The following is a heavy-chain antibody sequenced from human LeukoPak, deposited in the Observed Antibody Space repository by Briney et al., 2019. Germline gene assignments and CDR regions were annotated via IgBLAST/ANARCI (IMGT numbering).Heavy chain of an antibody. D-gene: IGHD6-6*01. Sequence: GGSLRLSCAASGFTFSSYDMHWVRQATGKGLEWVSAIGTAGGTYYPGSVKGRFTISRENAKNSLYLQMNSLRAGDTAVYYCARWMARPINGMDVWGQGTTVTVSS. V-gene: IGHV3-13*01. CDR1: GFTFSSYD. CDR3: ARWMARPINGMDV. CDR2: IGTAGGT. J-gene: IGHJ6*02.